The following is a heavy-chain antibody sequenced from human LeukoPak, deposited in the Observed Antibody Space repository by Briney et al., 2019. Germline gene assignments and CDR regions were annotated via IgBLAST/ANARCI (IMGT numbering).Heavy chain of an antibody. CDR2: ISYDGSNK. D-gene: IGHD3-10*01. CDR3: ARVRDFDY. V-gene: IGHV3-30*04. Sequence: GGSLRLSCAASGFAFSSYAMHWVRQAPGKGLEWVAVISYDGSNKYYADSVKGRFTISRDNSKNTLYLQMNSLRAEDTAVYYCARVRDFDYWGQGTLVTVSS. CDR1: GFAFSSYA. J-gene: IGHJ4*02.